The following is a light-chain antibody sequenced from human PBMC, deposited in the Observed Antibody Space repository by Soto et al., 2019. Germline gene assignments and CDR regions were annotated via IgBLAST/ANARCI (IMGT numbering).Light chain of an antibody. V-gene: IGKV3-20*01. Sequence: IVLTQSPATLSLSPGERATLSCRASQSVSSNYLAWYQQKPGQAPRVLIYGASSRATGIPDRFSGSGCGTDFTLTISRLEPEDFAVDYCQEYDNSPPYTFGQGTKLEIK. J-gene: IGKJ2*01. CDR1: QSVSSNY. CDR3: QEYDNSPPYT. CDR2: GAS.